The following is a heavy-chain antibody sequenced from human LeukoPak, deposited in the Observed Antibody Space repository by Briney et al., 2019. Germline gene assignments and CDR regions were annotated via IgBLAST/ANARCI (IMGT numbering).Heavy chain of an antibody. D-gene: IGHD6-19*01. CDR1: GGSISSSNYY. V-gene: IGHV4-61*01. J-gene: IGHJ4*02. CDR3: AREGGGSGWYDY. CDR2: VYYRGT. Sequence: SETLSLTCTVSGGSISSSNYYWSWVRQPPGKGLEWIGYVYYRGTNYNPSLKSRVTISVDMSKNQFSLRLNSVTAADTAVYYCAREGGGSGWYDYWGQGILVTVSS.